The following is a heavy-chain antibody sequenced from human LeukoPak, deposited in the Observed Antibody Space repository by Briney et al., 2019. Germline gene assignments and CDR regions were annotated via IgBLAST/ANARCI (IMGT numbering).Heavy chain of an antibody. CDR1: GGSFSGYY. CDR2: INHSGST. Sequence: SETLSLTCAVYGGSFSGYYWSWIRQPPGKGLEWIGEINHSGSTNYNPSLKSRVTISVDTSKNQFSLKLSSVTAADTAVYYCARGRAYGSGSYYRFDYWGQGTLVTVSS. J-gene: IGHJ4*02. V-gene: IGHV4-34*01. CDR3: ARGRAYGSGSYYRFDY. D-gene: IGHD3-10*01.